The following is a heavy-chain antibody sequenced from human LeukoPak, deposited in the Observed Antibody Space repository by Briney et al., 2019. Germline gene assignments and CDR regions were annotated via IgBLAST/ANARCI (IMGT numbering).Heavy chain of an antibody. CDR1: GGSISSGSYY. J-gene: IGHJ4*02. D-gene: IGHD6-13*01. CDR2: IYTSGTT. CDR3: ARRIDSSSPLN. Sequence: SQTLSLTCTVSGGSISSGSYYWSWIRRPAGKGLEWIGRIYTSGTTNYHPSLKSRVTISVDTSKHQFSLKLSSVTAADTAVYCCARRIDSSSPLNWGQGTLVTVSS. V-gene: IGHV4-61*02.